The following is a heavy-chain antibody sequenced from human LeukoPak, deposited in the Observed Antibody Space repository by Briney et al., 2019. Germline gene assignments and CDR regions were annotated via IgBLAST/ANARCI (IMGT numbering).Heavy chain of an antibody. Sequence: GSRLLSCAAAGSTFSSYSIHWVRAPRGRVLEWVAVITCDGSIKYYADSVKGRFTISRDNSKNTLYLEMNSLRTEDTAVYYCAKGGLQTRNWYFALWGRGTLVTVSS. J-gene: IGHJ2*01. CDR1: GSTFSSYS. CDR3: AKGGLQTRNWYFAL. D-gene: IGHD5-18*01. CDR2: ITCDGSIK. V-gene: IGHV3-30*18.